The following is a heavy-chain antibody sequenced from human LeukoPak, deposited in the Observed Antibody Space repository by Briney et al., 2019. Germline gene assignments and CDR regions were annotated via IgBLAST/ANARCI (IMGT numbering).Heavy chain of an antibody. CDR3: ARALGWIDAFDI. V-gene: IGHV3-11*06. J-gene: IGHJ3*02. D-gene: IGHD6-19*01. CDR1: GFTFSDYY. Sequence: PGGSLRLSCAASGFTFSDYYMSWIRQAPGKGLEWVSYISSSSSYTNYADSAKGRFTISRDNSKNTLYLQMNSLRAEDTAVYYCARALGWIDAFDIWGQGTMVTVSS. CDR2: ISSSSSYT.